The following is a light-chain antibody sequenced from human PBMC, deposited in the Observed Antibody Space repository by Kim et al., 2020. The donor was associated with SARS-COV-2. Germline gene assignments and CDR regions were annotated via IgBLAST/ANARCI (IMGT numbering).Light chain of an antibody. Sequence: SPGERATLSCRASQSVSSIYLAWYQQKPGQAPRLLIYGASSRAIGIPDRFSGSGSGTDFTLTISRLEPEDFAVYYCHQYGTSPWTFGQGTKVDIK. J-gene: IGKJ1*01. CDR2: GAS. CDR3: HQYGTSPWT. V-gene: IGKV3-20*01. CDR1: QSVSSIY.